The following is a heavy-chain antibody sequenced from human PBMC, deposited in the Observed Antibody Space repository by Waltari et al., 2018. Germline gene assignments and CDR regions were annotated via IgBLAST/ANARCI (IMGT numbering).Heavy chain of an antibody. CDR3: ARGGRRWLQLRGDAFDI. CDR1: GGSFSGYY. J-gene: IGHJ3*02. CDR2: INHSGST. V-gene: IGHV4-34*01. Sequence: QVQLQQWGAGLLKPSETLSLTCAVYGGSFSGYYWSWIRQPPGKGLEWIGEINHSGSTNYNPSLKSRVTISVDTSKNQFSLKLSSVTAADTAVYYCARGGRRWLQLRGDAFDIWGQGTMVTVSS. D-gene: IGHD5-12*01.